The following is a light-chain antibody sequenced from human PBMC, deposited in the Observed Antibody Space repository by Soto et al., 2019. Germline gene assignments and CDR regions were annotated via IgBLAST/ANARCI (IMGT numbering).Light chain of an antibody. Sequence: EIVLTQSPGTLSLSPGESATLSCRASQSVSSSYLAWYQQKPGQAPRLLIYGASSRATGIPDRFNGSASGTDFTLTISRLEPEDCAVYYCQQYGSSPLTFGGGTKVEIK. CDR1: QSVSSSY. CDR3: QQYGSSPLT. J-gene: IGKJ4*01. CDR2: GAS. V-gene: IGKV3-20*01.